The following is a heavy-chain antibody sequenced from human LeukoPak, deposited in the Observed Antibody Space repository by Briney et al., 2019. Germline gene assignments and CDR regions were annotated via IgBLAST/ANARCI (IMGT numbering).Heavy chain of an antibody. CDR3: ARASVGYCSGGSCYPGVY. CDR2: MKPNSGGT. Sequence: SSVKVSCKASGYTFTGYYMHWVRQAPGQGLEWMGWMKPNSGGTNYAQKFQGRVTMTRDTSISTVYMELSKLRSDDTAVYYCARASVGYCSGGSCYPGVYWGQGTLVTVSS. CDR1: GYTFTGYY. D-gene: IGHD2-15*01. J-gene: IGHJ4*02. V-gene: IGHV1-2*02.